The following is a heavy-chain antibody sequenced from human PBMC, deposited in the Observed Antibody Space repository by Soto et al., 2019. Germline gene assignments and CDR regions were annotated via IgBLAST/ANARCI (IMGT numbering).Heavy chain of an antibody. D-gene: IGHD1-26*01. J-gene: IGHJ6*02. CDR1: GFTFSDYY. V-gene: IGHV3-11*06. CDR2: IDGIIAYT. Sequence: GGSLRLSCAASGFTFSDYYMSWIRQAPVNGLEFLSYIDGIIAYTNYADSVKGRFTISRDNAKNSLFLQLTSLRDEDKAFYYRARAVGNYYGMDVWGQGT. CDR3: ARAVGNYYGMDV.